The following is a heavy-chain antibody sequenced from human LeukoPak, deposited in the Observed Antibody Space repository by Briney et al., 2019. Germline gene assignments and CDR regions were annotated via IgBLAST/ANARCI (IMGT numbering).Heavy chain of an antibody. CDR3: ARDKGLYYDSSGYISTLDY. J-gene: IGHJ4*02. Sequence: GGSLRLSCAGSGFIFSNYVMHWVRQAPGKGLEWVSVISYDGTNKYYADSVKGRFTISRDNAKNTLDLQMNSLRAEDTAVYNCARDKGLYYDSSGYISTLDYWGQGTLVTVSS. V-gene: IGHV3-30-3*01. CDR1: GFIFSNYV. CDR2: ISYDGTNK. D-gene: IGHD3-22*01.